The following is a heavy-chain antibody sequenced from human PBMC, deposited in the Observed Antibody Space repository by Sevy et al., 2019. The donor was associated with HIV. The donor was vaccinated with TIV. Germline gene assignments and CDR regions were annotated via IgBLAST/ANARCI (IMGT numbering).Heavy chain of an antibody. CDR2: FDPEDGKR. V-gene: IGHV1-24*01. CDR3: ATTKDYYESSGDPFDY. CDR1: GYTLTKLS. Sequence: ASVKVSCKVSGYTLTKLSMHWVRQVRGKGLEWMGSFDPEDGKRIYARKFQGRFTMTEDTSTDTGYLDLNSLRSEDSAVYFCATTKDYYESSGDPFDYWGQGTLVTVSS. D-gene: IGHD3-22*01. J-gene: IGHJ4*02.